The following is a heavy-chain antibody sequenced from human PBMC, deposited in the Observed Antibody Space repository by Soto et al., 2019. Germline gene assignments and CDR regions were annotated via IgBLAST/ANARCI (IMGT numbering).Heavy chain of an antibody. D-gene: IGHD7-27*01. J-gene: IGHJ4*02. CDR1: VFTLSNYW. V-gene: IGHV3-7*03. CDR3: VRELGLAY. CDR2: INKDGSQK. Sequence: GSLRLCGAASVFTLSNYWMTWVRQAPGKGLEWVANINKDGSQKNYVDSVKGRFTIARDNGQNSLSLQINSLRVEDTAVYYCVRELGLAYWGQGALVTVSS.